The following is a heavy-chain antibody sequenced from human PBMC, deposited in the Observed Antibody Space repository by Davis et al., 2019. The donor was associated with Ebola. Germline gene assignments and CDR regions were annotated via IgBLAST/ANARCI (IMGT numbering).Heavy chain of an antibody. CDR3: ARMDGDLYYYYYYMDV. J-gene: IGHJ6*03. V-gene: IGHV4-4*07. D-gene: IGHD4-17*01. CDR1: GGSISSYY. Sequence: PSETLSLTCTVSGGSISSYYWSWIRQPAGKGLEWIGRIYTSGSTNYNPSLKSRVTISVDTSKNQFSLKLSSVTAADTAVYYCARMDGDLYYYYYYMDVWGKGTTVTVSS. CDR2: IYTSGST.